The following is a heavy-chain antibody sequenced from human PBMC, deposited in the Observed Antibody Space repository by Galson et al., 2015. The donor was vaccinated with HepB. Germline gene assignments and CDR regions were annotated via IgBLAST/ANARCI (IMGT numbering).Heavy chain of an antibody. J-gene: IGHJ5*02. D-gene: IGHD1-26*01. CDR1: GYTFSSYF. CDR2: IKPSDGST. CDR3: ATYSGSTSWFDP. Sequence: SVKVSCKASGYTFSSYFMQWVRQAPGQGPEWMGIIKPSDGSTNYAQKFQGRVTMTRDTSSSTVYMELSSLTSDDTAVYYCATYSGSTSWFDPWGREPWSPSPQ. V-gene: IGHV1-46*01.